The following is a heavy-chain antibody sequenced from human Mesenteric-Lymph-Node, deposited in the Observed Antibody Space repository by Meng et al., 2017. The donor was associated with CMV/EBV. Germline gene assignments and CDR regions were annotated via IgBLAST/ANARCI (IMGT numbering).Heavy chain of an antibody. CDR2: ISNSGSNI. CDR1: GFTFRSYE. V-gene: IGHV3-48*03. J-gene: IGHJ6*02. CDR3: AREGPSGDVHGVAGNYYYYGLDV. Sequence: GESLKISCAASGFTFRSYEMNWVRQAPGKGLEWVSYISNSGSNIYYADSVKGRFTISRDNAKNSLYLEMNSLRAEDTAVYYCAREGPSGDVHGVAGNYYYYGLDVWGQGTTVTVSS. D-gene: IGHD2-8*01.